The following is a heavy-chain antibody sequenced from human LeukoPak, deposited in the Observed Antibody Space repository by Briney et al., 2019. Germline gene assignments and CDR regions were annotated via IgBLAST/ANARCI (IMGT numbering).Heavy chain of an antibody. D-gene: IGHD5-12*01. CDR1: GYTFPSYF. CDR2: INPTGGST. CDR3: GGTGRGYSGYDTNYYYFYGMDV. V-gene: IGHV1-46*01. Sequence: GASVKVSCKASGYTFPSYFMHWVRQAPGQGLEWMGIINPTGGSTTYAQKFQGRVTMTRDTSTSTVYMELSSLRSDDTAVYYCGGTGRGYSGYDTNYYYFYGMDVWGQGTTVTVSS. J-gene: IGHJ6*02.